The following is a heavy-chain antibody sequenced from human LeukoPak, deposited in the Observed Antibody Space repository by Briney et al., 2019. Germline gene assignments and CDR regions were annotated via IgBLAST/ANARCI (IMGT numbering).Heavy chain of an antibody. V-gene: IGHV3-23*01. D-gene: IGHD5-24*01. CDR2: FSGRTTNT. Sequence: GGSLRLSCAASGFTFSNFAMTWIRQAPGKGLEWVSTFSGRTTNTYYADSVKGRFTISRHNSENTLYLQMNSLRAEDTAVYYCAKGMLVATTNFDYRGQGALVTVSS. J-gene: IGHJ4*02. CDR3: AKGMLVATTNFDY. CDR1: GFTFSNFA.